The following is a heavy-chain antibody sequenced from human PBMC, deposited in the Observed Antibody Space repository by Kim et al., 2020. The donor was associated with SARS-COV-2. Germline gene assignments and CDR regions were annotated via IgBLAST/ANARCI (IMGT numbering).Heavy chain of an antibody. CDR1: GFTFSSYG. CDR2: ISCDGSNK. J-gene: IGHJ1*01. CDR3: AKGERREWLLRLEYFQH. D-gene: IGHD3-3*01. Sequence: GGSLRLSCAASGFTFSSYGMHWVRQAPGKGLEWVAVISCDGSNKYYADSVKGRFTISRDNSKNTLYLQMNSLRAEDTAVYYCAKGERREWLLRLEYFQHWGQGTLVTVSS. V-gene: IGHV3-30*18.